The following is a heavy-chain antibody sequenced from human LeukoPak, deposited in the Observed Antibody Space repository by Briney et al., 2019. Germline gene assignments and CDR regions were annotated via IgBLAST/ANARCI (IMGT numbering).Heavy chain of an antibody. CDR2: IKQGGSEK. CDR3: AREGKGYGGKDY. J-gene: IGHJ4*02. D-gene: IGHD4-23*01. CDR1: GFTFSSHW. Sequence: GGSLRLSCAASGFTFSSHWMTWVRQAPGKGLEWVANIKQGGSEKHYVDSVKDRFTISRDDAKNSLYLQMNSLRAEDTAVYYCAREGKGYGGKDYWGQGTLVTVSS. V-gene: IGHV3-7*05.